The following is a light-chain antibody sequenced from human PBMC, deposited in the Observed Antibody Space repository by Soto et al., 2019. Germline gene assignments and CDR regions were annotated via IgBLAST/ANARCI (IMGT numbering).Light chain of an antibody. CDR2: LEGSGGY. CDR3: ETWDRNFLVV. V-gene: IGLV4-60*02. CDR1: SGHSSYI. J-gene: IGLJ2*01. Sequence: QSVLTQSSSASASLGSSVKLTCTLSSGHSSYIIAWHQQQPGKAPRYLMKLEGSGGYSKGSRVPDRFSGSSSGADRYLTISNLQFEDEADYYCETWDRNFLVVFGGGTQLTVL.